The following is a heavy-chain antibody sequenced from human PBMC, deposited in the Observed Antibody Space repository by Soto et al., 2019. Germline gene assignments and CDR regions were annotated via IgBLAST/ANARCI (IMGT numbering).Heavy chain of an antibody. Sequence: SETLSLTCTVSGGSISSYYWSWIRQPPGKGLEWIGYIYYSGSTNYNPSLKSRVTISVDTSKNQFSLKLSSVTAADTAVYYCARPVRWNDAEIDPWGQGTLVTVSS. CDR1: GGSISSYY. D-gene: IGHD1-1*01. CDR2: IYYSGST. CDR3: ARPVRWNDAEIDP. J-gene: IGHJ5*02. V-gene: IGHV4-59*08.